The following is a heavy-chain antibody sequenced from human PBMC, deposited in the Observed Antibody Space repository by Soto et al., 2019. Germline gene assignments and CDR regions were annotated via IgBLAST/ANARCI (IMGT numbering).Heavy chain of an antibody. Sequence: SETLSLTCAVYGGSFSGYYWSWIRQPPGKGLEWIGEINHSGSTNYNPSLKSRVTISVDTSKNQFSLKLSSVTAADTAVYYCARSGPLLRYFDWLLSPRGTMGVWGQGTTVTVSS. CDR2: INHSGST. CDR3: ARSGPLLRYFDWLLSPRGTMGV. V-gene: IGHV4-34*01. J-gene: IGHJ6*02. CDR1: GGSFSGYY. D-gene: IGHD3-9*01.